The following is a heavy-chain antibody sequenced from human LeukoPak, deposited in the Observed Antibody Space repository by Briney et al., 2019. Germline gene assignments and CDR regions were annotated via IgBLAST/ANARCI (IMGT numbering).Heavy chain of an antibody. CDR2: IWYDGSNK. D-gene: IGHD3-10*01. J-gene: IGHJ4*02. Sequence: PGGSLRLSCAASGFTFTSYGMHWVRQAPGKGLEWVAVIWYDGSNKYYADSVKGRFTISRDNSKNTLYLQMNSLRAEDTAVYYCARDRSLGSGSYYWFDYWGQGTLVTVSS. CDR1: GFTFTSYG. V-gene: IGHV3-33*01. CDR3: ARDRSLGSGSYYWFDY.